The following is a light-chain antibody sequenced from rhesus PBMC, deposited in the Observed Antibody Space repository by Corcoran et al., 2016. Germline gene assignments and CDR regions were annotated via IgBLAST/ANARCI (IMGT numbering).Light chain of an antibody. CDR1: QSVGSN. CDR3: HQYDNWNS. V-gene: IGKV3-42*02. CDR2: EAS. J-gene: IGKJ2*01. Sequence: ETVLTQSPATLSLSPGEKANLSCRASQSVGSNLAWYQEKPGQAPKLLIYEASSRATDTPDKFSGSWSGTEFTLTVTSLEPEYVGLYSCHQYDNWNSFGQGTKVAVK.